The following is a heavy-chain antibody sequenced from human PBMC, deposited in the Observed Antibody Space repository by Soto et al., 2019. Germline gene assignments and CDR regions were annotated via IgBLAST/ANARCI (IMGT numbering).Heavy chain of an antibody. CDR3: ATGQGAARSVNFDY. D-gene: IGHD1-26*01. Sequence: ASVKVSCKASGYTFTSYGISWVRQAPGQGLEWMGWISAYNCNTNYAQKLQGRVTMTTDTSTSTAYMELRSLRSDDTAVDYCATGQGAARSVNFDYWGQGTLVTVSS. CDR2: ISAYNCNT. J-gene: IGHJ4*02. CDR1: GYTFTSYG. V-gene: IGHV1-18*04.